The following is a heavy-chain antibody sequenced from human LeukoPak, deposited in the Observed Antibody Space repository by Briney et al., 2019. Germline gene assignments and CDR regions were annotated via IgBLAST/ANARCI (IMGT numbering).Heavy chain of an antibody. Sequence: PSETLSLTCTVSGGSISSSSYYWGWIRQPPGKGLEWIGSIYYSGSTYYNPSLKSRVTISVDTSKNQFSLKLSSVTAADTAVYYCARSSWYVPQFDYWGQGTLVTVSS. CDR3: ARSSWYVPQFDY. CDR1: GGSISSSSYY. V-gene: IGHV4-39*07. J-gene: IGHJ4*02. CDR2: IYYSGST. D-gene: IGHD6-13*01.